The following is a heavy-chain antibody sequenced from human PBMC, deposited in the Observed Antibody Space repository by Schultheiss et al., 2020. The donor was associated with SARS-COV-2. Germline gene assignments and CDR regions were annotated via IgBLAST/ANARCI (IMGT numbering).Heavy chain of an antibody. Sequence: ASVKVSCKASGYTFTSYGISWVRQAPGQGLEWMGWINPNSGGTNYAQKFQGWVTMTRDTSISTAYMELSSLRSEDTAVYYCARDRPDPHGMDVWGQGTTVTVSS. D-gene: IGHD6-6*01. J-gene: IGHJ6*02. CDR2: INPNSGGT. V-gene: IGHV1-2*04. CDR3: ARDRPDPHGMDV. CDR1: GYTFTSYG.